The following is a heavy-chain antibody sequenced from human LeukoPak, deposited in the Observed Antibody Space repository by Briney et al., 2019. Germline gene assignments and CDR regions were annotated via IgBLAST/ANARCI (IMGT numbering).Heavy chain of an antibody. Sequence: GASVKVSCKASGYTFTSYGISWVRQAPGQGLEWMGWISAYNGNTNYAQKLQGRVTMTTDTSTSTAYMELRSLRSDGTAVYYCARRGYYYDSGDEFDYWGQGTLVTVSS. CDR3: ARRGYYYDSGDEFDY. D-gene: IGHD3-22*01. CDR1: GYTFTSYG. V-gene: IGHV1-18*01. J-gene: IGHJ4*02. CDR2: ISAYNGNT.